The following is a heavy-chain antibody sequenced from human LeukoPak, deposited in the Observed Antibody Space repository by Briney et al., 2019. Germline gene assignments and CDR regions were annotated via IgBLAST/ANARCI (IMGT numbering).Heavy chain of an antibody. J-gene: IGHJ4*02. D-gene: IGHD4-17*01. CDR1: GFTFSSYA. CDR2: ISWDGGST. Sequence: PGGSLRLSCAASGFTFSSYAMSWVRQAPGKGLEWVSLISWDGGSTYYADSVKGRFTISRDNSKNSLYLQMNSLRTEDTALYYCAKAGTTVTMVDYFDYWGQGTLVTVSS. V-gene: IGHV3-43*01. CDR3: AKAGTTVTMVDYFDY.